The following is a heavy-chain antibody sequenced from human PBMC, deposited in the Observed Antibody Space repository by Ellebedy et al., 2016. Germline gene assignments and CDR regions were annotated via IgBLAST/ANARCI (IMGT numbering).Heavy chain of an antibody. J-gene: IGHJ3*01. CDR3: ARSIVVVSADPPEDRSFDV. Sequence: SETLSLTXAVSGASISSNDWWTWVRQSPGKGLEWIGTIYYTGSTFYSPSLQSRLSMSVDTSKNEFSLNLSSATAADTAVYYCARSIVVVSADPPEDRSFDVWGQGAMVTVSS. D-gene: IGHD2-2*01. V-gene: IGHV4-4*02. CDR2: IYYTGST. CDR1: GASISSNDW.